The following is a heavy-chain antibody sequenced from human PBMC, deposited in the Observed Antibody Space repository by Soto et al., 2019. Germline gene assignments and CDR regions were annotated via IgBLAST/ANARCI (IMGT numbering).Heavy chain of an antibody. CDR3: ARRVCDSIVGSLDY. D-gene: IGHD2-21*02. CDR2: IYYSGST. J-gene: IGHJ4*02. Sequence: QVQLPESGPGLVKPSGTLSLTCAVSGGSISSGDWCWSWVRQSPGKGLEWIGEIYYSGSTTYNPSLKSRVTISADKSENQFALRLSSVTAADTCVYYCARRVCDSIVGSLDYCGQGTLVTVSS. CDR1: GGSISSGDW. V-gene: IGHV4-4*02.